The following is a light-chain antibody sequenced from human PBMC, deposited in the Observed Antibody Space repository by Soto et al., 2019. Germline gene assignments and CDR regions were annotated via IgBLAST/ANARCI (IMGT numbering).Light chain of an antibody. Sequence: TPSPSTLSASVGDTVTVTCRASQSVSSSYLAWYQQKPGQAPRLLIYGASSRATGIPDRFSGSGSGTDFTLTISRLEPEDFAVYYCQQYGSSPQKTFGQGTKVDIK. V-gene: IGKV3-20*01. J-gene: IGKJ1*01. CDR3: QQYGSSPQKT. CDR1: QSVSSSY. CDR2: GAS.